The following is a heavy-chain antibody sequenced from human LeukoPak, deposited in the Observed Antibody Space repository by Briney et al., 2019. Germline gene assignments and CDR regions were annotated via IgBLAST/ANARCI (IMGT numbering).Heavy chain of an antibody. CDR3: AKESFDSSGYLSAFDI. D-gene: IGHD3-22*01. J-gene: IGHJ3*02. V-gene: IGHV1-8*01. CDR1: GYTFTSYD. CDR2: MNPNSGNT. Sequence: GASVKVSCKASGYTFTSYDINWVRQATGQGLEWMGWMNPNSGNTGYAQKFQGRVTMTRNTSISTAYMELSSLRSEDTAVYYCAKESFDSSGYLSAFDIWGQGTMVTVSS.